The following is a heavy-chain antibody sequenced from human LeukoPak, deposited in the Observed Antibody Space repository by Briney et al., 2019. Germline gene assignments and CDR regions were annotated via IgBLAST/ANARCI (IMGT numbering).Heavy chain of an antibody. Sequence: PSETLSLTCTVSGGSISSYYWSWIRQPPGKGLEWIGYIYYSGSTNYNPSLKSRVTISVDTSKNQFSLKLSSVTAADTAVYYCARGRNVGRLSDYWGQGTLVTVSS. CDR3: ARGRNVGRLSDY. V-gene: IGHV4-59*12. J-gene: IGHJ4*02. CDR1: GGSISSYY. D-gene: IGHD5-12*01. CDR2: IYYSGST.